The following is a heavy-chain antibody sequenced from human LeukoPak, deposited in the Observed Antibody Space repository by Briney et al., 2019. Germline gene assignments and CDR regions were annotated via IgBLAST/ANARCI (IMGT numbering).Heavy chain of an antibody. CDR3: AKDFTQPRRIAALGFSDY. CDR1: GFTFRSYA. D-gene: IGHD6-6*01. V-gene: IGHV3-23*01. Sequence: GGSLRLSCATSGFTFRSYAMNWVRQAPGKGLEWVSAISGSGDSTYYADSVKGRFTISRDNSKNTLYLQMNSLRAEDTAVYYCAKDFTQPRRIAALGFSDYWGQGTLVTVSS. J-gene: IGHJ4*02. CDR2: ISGSGDST.